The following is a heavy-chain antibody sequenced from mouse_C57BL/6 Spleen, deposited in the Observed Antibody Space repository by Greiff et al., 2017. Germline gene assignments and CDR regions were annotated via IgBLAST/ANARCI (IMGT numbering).Heavy chain of an antibody. V-gene: IGHV8-12*01. CDR2: IYWDDDK. CDR3: ARRNPYGSSPGYFDV. J-gene: IGHJ1*03. CDR1: GFSLSTSGMG. Sequence: QVQLKQSGPGILQSSQTLSLTCSFSGFSLSTSGMGVSWIRQPSGKGLEWLAHIYWDDDKRYNPSLKSRLTISKDTSRNQVFLKITSVDTADTATYYCARRNPYGSSPGYFDVWGTGTTVTVSS. D-gene: IGHD1-1*01.